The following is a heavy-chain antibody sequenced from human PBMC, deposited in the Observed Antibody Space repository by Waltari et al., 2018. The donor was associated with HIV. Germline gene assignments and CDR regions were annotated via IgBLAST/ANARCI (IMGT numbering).Heavy chain of an antibody. CDR2: LYIDGTS. J-gene: IGHJ5*02. Sequence: EVQMMTTGGRLVLPGGSLRLSCTASNFHILHNYITWIRQAPGSGLEWVSVLYIDGTSHYSDSVRGRFIVSADKSRNTVFLQMNNLIVEDTALYFCAKGVKFYGPWGEGTQVTVSP. CDR1: NFHILHNY. V-gene: IGHV3-53*05. CDR3: AKGVKFYGP. D-gene: IGHD2-21*01.